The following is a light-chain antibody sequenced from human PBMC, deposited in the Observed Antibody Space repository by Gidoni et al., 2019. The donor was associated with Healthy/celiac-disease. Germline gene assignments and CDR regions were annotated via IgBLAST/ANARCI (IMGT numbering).Light chain of an antibody. Sequence: QSALTQPASVSGSHGQSITISCTGTSTDVGGYNYVSWYQQHPGKAPKLMIYDVSNRPSGVSNRFSCAKSGNTASLTISGLQAEDEADYYCSSYTSSSTSVFGGGTKLTVL. CDR2: DVS. V-gene: IGLV2-14*01. CDR1: STDVGGYNY. J-gene: IGLJ3*02. CDR3: SSYTSSSTSV.